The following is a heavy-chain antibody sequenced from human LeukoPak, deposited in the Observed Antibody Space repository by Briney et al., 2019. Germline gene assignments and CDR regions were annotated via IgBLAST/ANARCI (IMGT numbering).Heavy chain of an antibody. Sequence: TRRSLRLACAAARFTFTTVGISCVRQAARKWLEWDSAISDSVGRAYYGDSGKGRFTIARHNSKNTLYMQMDSLRDEDTAVYYCAKVLRYDSGGYYWYFDLWGRGTLVTVSS. CDR1: RFTFTTVG. V-gene: IGHV3-23*01. J-gene: IGHJ2*01. CDR2: ISDSVGRA. D-gene: IGHD3-22*01. CDR3: AKVLRYDSGGYYWYFDL.